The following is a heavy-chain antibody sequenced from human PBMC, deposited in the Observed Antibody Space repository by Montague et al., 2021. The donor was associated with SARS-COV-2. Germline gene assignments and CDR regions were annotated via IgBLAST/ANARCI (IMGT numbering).Heavy chain of an antibody. V-gene: IGHV4-34*01. CDR3: ARGITTAGK. CDR2: INHSGST. D-gene: IGHD1-1*01. Sequence: SETLSLTCAVHGGSFSDYYWSWIRQPPGKGLEWIGEINHSGSTNYNPSLKSRVTISVDTSKNQFSPKLSSVTAADTAVYYCARGITTAGKWGQGTLVTVSS. J-gene: IGHJ4*02. CDR1: GGSFSDYY.